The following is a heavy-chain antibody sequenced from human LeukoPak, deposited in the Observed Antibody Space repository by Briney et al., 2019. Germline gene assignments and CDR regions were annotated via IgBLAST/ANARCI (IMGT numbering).Heavy chain of an antibody. J-gene: IGHJ4*02. CDR2: ISGDSNTI. CDR3: ARELVTPNFDY. V-gene: IGHV3-48*02. CDR1: GFIIRTYS. Sequence: GGSQRLSCAASGFIIRTYSMNWVRQAPGKALEWVSYISGDSNTISYADSVKGRFSVSRDNAKNSMFLQMHSLRDEDTAVYFCARELVTPNFDYWGQGTLVTVSS. D-gene: IGHD5-18*01.